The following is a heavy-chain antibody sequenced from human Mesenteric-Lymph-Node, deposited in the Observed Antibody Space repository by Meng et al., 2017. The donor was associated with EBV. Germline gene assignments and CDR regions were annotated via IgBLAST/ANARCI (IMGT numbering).Heavy chain of an antibody. CDR1: GFTFGSYS. CDR3: ARIAYNGSASGWFDP. D-gene: IGHD3-22*01. V-gene: IGHV3-21*01. CDR2: ISSYSTYI. J-gene: IGHJ5*02. Sequence: QLLESEGGLVKPGGSLRLSCAASGFTFGSYSMIWARQAPGKGLEWISSISSYSTYIHYKDSVKGRFTISRDNAKNSLYLQMNSLRAEDTAVYYCARIAYNGSASGWFDPWGQGTLVTASS.